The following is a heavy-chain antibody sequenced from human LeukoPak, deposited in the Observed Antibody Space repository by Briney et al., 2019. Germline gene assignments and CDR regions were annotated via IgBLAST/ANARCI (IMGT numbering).Heavy chain of an antibody. J-gene: IGHJ4*02. CDR2: IWYDGSNK. Sequence: GGPLRLSCAASGFTFSSYGMHWVRQAPGKGLEWVAVIWYDGSNKYYVDSVKGRFTISRDNSKNTLYLQMNSLRAEDTAVYYCAKDKEYSSSRGADFDYWGQGTLVAVSS. CDR3: AKDKEYSSSRGADFDY. D-gene: IGHD6-6*01. CDR1: GFTFSSYG. V-gene: IGHV3-33*06.